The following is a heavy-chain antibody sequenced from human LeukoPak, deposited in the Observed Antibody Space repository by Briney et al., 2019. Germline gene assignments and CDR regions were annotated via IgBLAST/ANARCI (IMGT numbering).Heavy chain of an antibody. D-gene: IGHD3-3*01. CDR3: AAGVSLYY. J-gene: IGHJ4*02. V-gene: IGHV3-74*01. Sequence: PGGSLRLSCEASGFTFSSYWMHWVRQAPGKGLVWVSRINTDERSTSYADSVRGRFTISRDNSKNTLYLQMNSLRAEDTAVYYCAAGVSLYYWGQGTVVSVSS. CDR1: GFTFSSYW. CDR2: INTDERST.